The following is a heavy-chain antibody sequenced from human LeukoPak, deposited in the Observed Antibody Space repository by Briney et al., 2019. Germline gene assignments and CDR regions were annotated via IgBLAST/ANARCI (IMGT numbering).Heavy chain of an antibody. CDR1: GFTFSSDW. D-gene: IGHD4/OR15-4a*01. J-gene: IGHJ4*02. Sequence: GGSLRLSCAASGFTFSSDWMHWVRQAPEKGLVWVSRINSDGSSTNYADSVKGRFTISRDNAKNTLYLQMNSLRAEDTAVYYCARGGDGAPYYPDYWGQGTLVTVSS. V-gene: IGHV3-74*01. CDR3: ARGGDGAPYYPDY. CDR2: INSDGSST.